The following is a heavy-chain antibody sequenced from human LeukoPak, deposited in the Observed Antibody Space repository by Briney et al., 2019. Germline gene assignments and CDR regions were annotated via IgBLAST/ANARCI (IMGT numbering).Heavy chain of an antibody. CDR3: ARDRSRYSSPPGGMDV. V-gene: IGHV4-39*02. Sequence: SETLSLTCTVSGGSISSSSYYWGWIRQPPGKGLEWIGSIYYSGSTYYNPSLKSRVTISVDTSKNQFSLKLSSVTAADTAVYYCARDRSRYSSPPGGMDVWGQGTTVTVSS. CDR2: IYYSGST. CDR1: GGSISSSSYY. J-gene: IGHJ6*02. D-gene: IGHD6-13*01.